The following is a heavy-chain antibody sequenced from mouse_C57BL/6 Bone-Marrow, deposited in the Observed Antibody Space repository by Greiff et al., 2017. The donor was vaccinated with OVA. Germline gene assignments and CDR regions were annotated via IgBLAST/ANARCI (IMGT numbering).Heavy chain of an antibody. D-gene: IGHD2-3*01. J-gene: IGHJ3*01. CDR3: TTDGYYWFAY. CDR2: IDPENGDT. V-gene: IGHV14-4*01. Sequence: EVQLVESGAELVRPGASVKLSCTASGFNIKDDYMHWVKQRPEQGLEWIGWIDPENGDTEYASKFQGKATITADTSSNTAYLQLSSLTSEDTAVYYCTTDGYYWFAYWGQGTLVTVSA. CDR1: GFNIKDDY.